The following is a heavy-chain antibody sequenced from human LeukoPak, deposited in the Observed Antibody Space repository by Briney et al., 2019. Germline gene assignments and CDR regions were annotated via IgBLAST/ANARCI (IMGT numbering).Heavy chain of an antibody. V-gene: IGHV1-3*01. CDR1: GYTFTNYA. D-gene: IGHD2/OR15-2a*01. CDR3: ARDLVSVSSYFD. J-gene: IGHJ4*02. CDR2: INADNGNT. Sequence: ASVKVSCKASGYTFTNYAIHWVRQAPGQRLEWMGWINADNGNTKYSQKFQGRVTITRDTSASTAYMELSSLRSEDTAVYYCARDLVSVSSYFDWGQGTLVTVSS.